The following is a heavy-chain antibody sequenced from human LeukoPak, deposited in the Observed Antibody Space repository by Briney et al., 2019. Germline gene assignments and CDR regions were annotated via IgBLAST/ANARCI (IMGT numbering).Heavy chain of an antibody. V-gene: IGHV4-59*01. D-gene: IGHD4-11*01. CDR2: IYYSGST. CDR1: GESISGFY. CDR3: ARTTEGGYSNGYFYYYYMDV. Sequence: SETLSLTCTVSGESISGFYWTWIRQPPGKGLEWIGYIYYSGSTNYKSSLKSRVTISVDTSKNQFSLKLSSVTAADTAVYYCARTTEGGYSNGYFYYYYMDVWGKGTTVTISS. J-gene: IGHJ6*03.